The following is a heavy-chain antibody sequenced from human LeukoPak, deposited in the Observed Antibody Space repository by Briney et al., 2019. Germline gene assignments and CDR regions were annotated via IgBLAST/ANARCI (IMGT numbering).Heavy chain of an antibody. V-gene: IGHV3-48*01. D-gene: IGHD5-24*01. CDR1: GFSFSDYS. CDR3: ARDYKYAFDN. Sequence: GGSLRLSCAASGFSFSDYSMNWVRQAPGKGLEWISYIGIDSGNTNYADSVKGRFTISGDKAKNSLYLQMNSLRVEDTAVYYCARDYKYAFDNWGQGTLVTVSS. J-gene: IGHJ4*02. CDR2: IGIDSGNT.